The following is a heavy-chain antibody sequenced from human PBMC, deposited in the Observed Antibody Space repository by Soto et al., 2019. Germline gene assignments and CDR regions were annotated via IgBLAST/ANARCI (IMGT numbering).Heavy chain of an antibody. D-gene: IGHD1-20*01. Sequence: SETLSLTCTVSGGSISSGGYCWSWIRQHPGKGLEWIGYIYYSGSTNYNPSLKSRVTISVDTSKNQFSLKLSSVTAADTAVYYCARDPNWNHNWFDPWGQGTLVTVSS. CDR1: GGSISSGGYC. V-gene: IGHV4-61*08. CDR2: IYYSGST. J-gene: IGHJ5*02. CDR3: ARDPNWNHNWFDP.